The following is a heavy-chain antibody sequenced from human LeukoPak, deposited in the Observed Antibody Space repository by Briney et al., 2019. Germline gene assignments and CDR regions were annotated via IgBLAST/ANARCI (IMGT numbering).Heavy chain of an antibody. CDR3: ARPGSSSSWVYYFDY. Sequence: GASVKVSCKASGYTFTGYYMHWVRQAPGQGLEWMGWINPNSGGTNYAQKLQGRVTMTRDTSTSTVYMELSSLRSEDTAVYYCARPGSSSSWVYYFDYWGQGTLVTVSS. D-gene: IGHD6-13*01. CDR1: GYTFTGYY. V-gene: IGHV1-2*02. J-gene: IGHJ4*02. CDR2: INPNSGGT.